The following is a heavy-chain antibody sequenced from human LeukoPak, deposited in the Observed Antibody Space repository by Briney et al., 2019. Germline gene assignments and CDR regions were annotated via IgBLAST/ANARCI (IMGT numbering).Heavy chain of an antibody. CDR1: GFTFDDYA. J-gene: IGHJ3*02. V-gene: IGHV3-9*01. D-gene: IGHD3-22*01. CDR2: ISWNSGSI. Sequence: PGRSLRLSCAASGFTFDDYAMHWARQAPGKGLEWVSGISWNSGSIGYADSVKGRFTISRDNAKNSLYLQMNSLRAEDTALYYCAKDKRSYYDSSGAFDIWGQGTMVTVSS. CDR3: AKDKRSYYDSSGAFDI.